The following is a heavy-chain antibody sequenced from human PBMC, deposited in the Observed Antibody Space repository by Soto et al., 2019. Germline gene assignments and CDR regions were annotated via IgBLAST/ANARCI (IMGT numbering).Heavy chain of an antibody. CDR1: GFTFSSYA. J-gene: IGHJ4*02. CDR3: AKVQPSLTTRPDYFDR. CDR2: ITAKSGST. Sequence: GGSLRLSCAASGFTFSSYAMNWARQAPGKGLEWVSSITAKSGSTYYADSVKGRFTISRDNSKNTLSLQMNSLRVEDTAVYYCAKVQPSLTTRPDYFDRWGQGTLVTVSS. V-gene: IGHV3-23*01. D-gene: IGHD6-6*01.